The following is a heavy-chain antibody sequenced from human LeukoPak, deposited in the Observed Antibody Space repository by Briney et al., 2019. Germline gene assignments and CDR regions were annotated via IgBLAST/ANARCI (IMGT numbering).Heavy chain of an antibody. D-gene: IGHD3-10*01. CDR2: IYPGDSTT. V-gene: IGHV5-51*01. CDR1: GYSFSNYW. J-gene: IGHJ5*02. Sequence: GESLKISCKASGYSFSNYWIGWVRQMPGKGLECMGIIYPGDSTTRYSPPFEGQVTISADESISTAYLQWSSLKASDTAIYYCARQSQIIMVRGAHRLGSFDPWGQGTLVTVSS. CDR3: ARQSQIIMVRGAHRLGSFDP.